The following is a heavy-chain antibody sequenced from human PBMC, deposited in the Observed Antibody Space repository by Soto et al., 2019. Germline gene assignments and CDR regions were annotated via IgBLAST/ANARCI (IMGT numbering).Heavy chain of an antibody. CDR2: INAGNGNT. J-gene: IGHJ6*02. CDR3: AREGQWLADYYYYYGMDV. V-gene: IGHV1-3*01. Sequence: ASVKVSCKASGYTFTSYAIHWVRQAPGQRLEWMGWINAGNGNTKYSQKFQGRVTITRDTSASTAYMELSSLRSEDTAVYYCAREGQWLADYYYYYGMDVWGQGTTVTVYS. D-gene: IGHD6-19*01. CDR1: GYTFTSYA.